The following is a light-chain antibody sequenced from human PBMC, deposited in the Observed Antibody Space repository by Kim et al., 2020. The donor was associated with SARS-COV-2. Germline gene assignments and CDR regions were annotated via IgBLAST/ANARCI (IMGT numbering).Light chain of an antibody. CDR3: LQYSSYSPWT. J-gene: IGKJ1*01. V-gene: IGKV1-5*03. CDR1: RSISSW. CDR2: KAS. Sequence: SVGDRVTITCRASRSISSWLAWYPQKPGKAPQLLMYKASTLGSGVPSRFSGSESGTEFTLTISSLQPDDFAVYYCLQYSSYSPWTFGQGTKVDIK.